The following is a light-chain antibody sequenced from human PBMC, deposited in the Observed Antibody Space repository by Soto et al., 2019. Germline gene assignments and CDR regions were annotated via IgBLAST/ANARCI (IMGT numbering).Light chain of an antibody. CDR2: EVS. CDR3: SSYAGSTFYV. J-gene: IGLJ1*01. V-gene: IGLV2-8*01. Sequence: SALTQPPSPSRAPGQSVTISRPGNNNDVGGYNYVSWYQQHPGKAPKLMIYEVSKRPSGVPDRFSGSKSGNTASLTVSGLQAEDEADYYCSSYAGSTFYVFGTGTKVTVL. CDR1: NNDVGGYNY.